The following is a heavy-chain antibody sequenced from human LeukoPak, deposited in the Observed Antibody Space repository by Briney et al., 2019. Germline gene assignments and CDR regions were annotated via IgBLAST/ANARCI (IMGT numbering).Heavy chain of an antibody. CDR2: IYHSGSA. D-gene: IGHD3-22*01. CDR1: DYSISSGYY. Sequence: PSETLSLTCTVSDYSISSGYYWGWIRQSPGKGLEWIGTIYHSGSAYYNPSLKSRVTISVDTSKNQFSLRLTSVTAADTAVYYCARDRVSDYYDSSGYYFDYWGQGTLVTVSS. J-gene: IGHJ4*02. V-gene: IGHV4-38-2*02. CDR3: ARDRVSDYYDSSGYYFDY.